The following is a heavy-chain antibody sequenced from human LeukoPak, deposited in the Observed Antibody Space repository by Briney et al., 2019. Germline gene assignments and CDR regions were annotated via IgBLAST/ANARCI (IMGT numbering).Heavy chain of an antibody. CDR3: GKTTVGYSSGQKPAWPVDY. CDR2: IFGSGGSP. J-gene: IGHJ4*02. CDR1: GFTFGSYA. D-gene: IGHD5-18*01. V-gene: IGHV3-23*01. Sequence: PEGSLRLSCEASGFTFGSYAMYWVRQAPGKGLEWVAGIFGSGGSPHYADSVKGRFTISRDNSQNTVYLHINSLRAEDTAVYYCGKTTVGYSSGQKPAWPVDYWGQGTLVTVSS.